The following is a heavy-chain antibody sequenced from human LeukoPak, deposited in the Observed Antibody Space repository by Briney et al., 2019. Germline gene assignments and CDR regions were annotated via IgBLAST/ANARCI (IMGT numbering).Heavy chain of an antibody. V-gene: IGHV3-23*01. CDR3: AKGFYCSSSTCLDY. CDR2: ISGSGGST. Sequence: GGSLRLSCAASGFTFSSYGMSWVRQAPGKGLEWVSAISGSGGSTYYADSVQGRFTISRDNSKNTLYLQMNSLRAEDTAVYYCAKGFYCSSSTCLDYWGQGTLVTVSS. J-gene: IGHJ4*02. D-gene: IGHD2-2*01. CDR1: GFTFSSYG.